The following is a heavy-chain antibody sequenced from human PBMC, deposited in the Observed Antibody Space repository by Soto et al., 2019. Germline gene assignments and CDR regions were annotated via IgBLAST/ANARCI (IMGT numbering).Heavy chain of an antibody. CDR3: ARGAYQLLWTYYYYGMDV. CDR1: GGSTSSYY. J-gene: IGHJ6*02. V-gene: IGHV4-59*01. CDR2: IYYSGST. D-gene: IGHD2-2*01. Sequence: TLSLTCTVSGGSTSSYYWSWIRQPPGKGLEWIGYIYYSGSTNYNPSLKSRVTISVDTSKNQFSLKLSSVTAADTAVYYCARGAYQLLWTYYYYGMDVWGQGTTVTVSS.